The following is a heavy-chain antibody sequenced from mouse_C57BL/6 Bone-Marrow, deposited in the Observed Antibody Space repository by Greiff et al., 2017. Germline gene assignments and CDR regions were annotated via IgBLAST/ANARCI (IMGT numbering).Heavy chain of an antibody. D-gene: IGHD2-5*01. Sequence: EVMLVESGGGLVKPGGSLKLSCAASGFTFSSYAMSWVRQTPEKRLEWVATISDGGSYTYYPDNVKGRFTISRDNAKNNLYLQMSHLKSEDTAMYYCAREKDSYYSNCYWGQGTSVTVSS. CDR3: AREKDSYYSNCY. CDR1: GFTFSSYA. CDR2: ISDGGSYT. V-gene: IGHV5-4*01. J-gene: IGHJ4*01.